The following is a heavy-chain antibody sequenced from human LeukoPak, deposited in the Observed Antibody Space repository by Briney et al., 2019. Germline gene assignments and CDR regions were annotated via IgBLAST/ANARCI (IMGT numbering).Heavy chain of an antibody. D-gene: IGHD2-21*02. CDR3: AKVGGDSPLFHFDF. Sequence: TGGSLRLSCAASGFTFSYCAMSWVRQAPGKGLEWVSSIGGSGGSTYYADSVKGRFTISGDNSKDTLYLQMNSLRAEDTAVYFCAKVGGDSPLFHFDFWGQGSLVTVSS. V-gene: IGHV3-23*01. CDR2: IGGSGGST. J-gene: IGHJ4*02. CDR1: GFTFSYCA.